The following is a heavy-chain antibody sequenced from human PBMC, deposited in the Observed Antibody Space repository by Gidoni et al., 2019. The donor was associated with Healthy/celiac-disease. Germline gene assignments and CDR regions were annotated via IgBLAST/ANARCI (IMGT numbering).Heavy chain of an antibody. Sequence: EVQLVESGGGLVKPGGSLRLSCAASGFPFSSDSMNGVRQAPGKGLEWVSSISSSSSYIYYADSVKGRFTISRDNAKNSLYLQMNSLRAEDTAVYYCATTVTTPSFDYWGQGTLVTVSS. CDR3: ATTVTTPSFDY. CDR2: ISSSSSYI. D-gene: IGHD4-4*01. V-gene: IGHV3-21*01. J-gene: IGHJ4*02. CDR1: GFPFSSDS.